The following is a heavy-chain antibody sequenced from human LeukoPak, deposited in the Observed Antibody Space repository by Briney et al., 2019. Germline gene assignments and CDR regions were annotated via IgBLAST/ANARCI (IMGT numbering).Heavy chain of an antibody. V-gene: IGHV3-23*01. Sequence: GGTLRLSCAASGFTFSSYGMSWVRQAPGKGLEWVSAISGSGGSTYYADSVKGRFTISRDNSKNTLYLRMNSLRAEDTAVYYCAKVGKTENYYGSWRFSYYYYMDVWGKGTTVTISS. J-gene: IGHJ6*03. CDR3: AKVGKTENYYGSWRFSYYYYMDV. CDR1: GFTFSSYG. D-gene: IGHD3-10*01. CDR2: ISGSGGST.